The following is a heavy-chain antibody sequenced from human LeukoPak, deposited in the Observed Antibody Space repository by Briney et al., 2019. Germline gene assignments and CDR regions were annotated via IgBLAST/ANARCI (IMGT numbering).Heavy chain of an antibody. V-gene: IGHV3-74*01. CDR2: INTDGSST. CDR1: GFTFSSYW. Sequence: GGSLRLSCAASGFTFSSYWMHWVRQAPGKGLVWVSRINTDGSSTSYADSVKGRFTISRDNAKNTLYLQMNSLRAEDTAVYYCARGRYDFWSGHAPFDYWGQGTLVTVSS. D-gene: IGHD3-3*01. J-gene: IGHJ4*02. CDR3: ARGRYDFWSGHAPFDY.